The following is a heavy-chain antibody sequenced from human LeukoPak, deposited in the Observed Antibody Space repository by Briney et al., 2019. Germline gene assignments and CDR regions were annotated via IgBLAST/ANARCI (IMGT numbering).Heavy chain of an antibody. D-gene: IGHD3-22*01. CDR1: GGSISGGSYY. Sequence: SETLSLTCTVSGGSISGGSYYWGWIRQPPGKGLEWIGNIYYGGSTYYNPSLKSRVTISVDTSKNQFSLKLSSVTAADTAVYYCARPGYHSYYYDRGGYFDYWGQGTLVIVSS. V-gene: IGHV4-39*01. CDR3: ARPGYHSYYYDRGGYFDY. CDR2: IYYGGST. J-gene: IGHJ4*02.